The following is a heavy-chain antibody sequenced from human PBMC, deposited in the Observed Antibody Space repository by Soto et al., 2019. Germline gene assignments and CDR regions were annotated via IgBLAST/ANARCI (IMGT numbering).Heavy chain of an antibody. D-gene: IGHD6-13*01. J-gene: IGHJ4*02. V-gene: IGHV4-39*01. CDR1: GGSISSGVYY. CDR3: ARHKDTSSRYLLPDC. CDR2: IYYSGST. Sequence: SETLSLTCTVSGGSISSGVYYWGWIRQPPGKGLEWIGSIYYSGSTYHNPSLMSRVTISVDTSKNQFSLKLSSVTAADTAAYYCARHKDTSSRYLLPDCWGQGTLVTVSS.